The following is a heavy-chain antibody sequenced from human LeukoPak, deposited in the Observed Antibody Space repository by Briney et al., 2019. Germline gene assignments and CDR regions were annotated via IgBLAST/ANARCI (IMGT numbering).Heavy chain of an antibody. Sequence: PGGSLRLSCAASGFTFSSYGMHWVRQAPGKGLEWVAVISYDGSNKYYADSVKGRFTISRDNAKTSLYLQMNGLRAEDTAVYYCAREGYGSGTYYADWGQGILVTVSS. CDR2: ISYDGSNK. V-gene: IGHV3-30*03. CDR1: GFTFSSYG. J-gene: IGHJ4*02. D-gene: IGHD3-10*01. CDR3: AREGYGSGTYYAD.